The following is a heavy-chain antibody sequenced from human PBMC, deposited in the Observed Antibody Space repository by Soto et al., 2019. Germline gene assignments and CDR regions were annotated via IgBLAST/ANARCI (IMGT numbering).Heavy chain of an antibody. J-gene: IGHJ4*02. CDR2: ISAYNGNT. Sequence: ASVKVSCKASGYTFTSYGISWVRQAPGQGLEWMGWISAYNGNTNYAQKLQGRVTMTTDTSTSTAYMELRSLRSDDTAVYYCAIRPNLYDSRGGGLEWGQGTLVTVSS. CDR1: GYTFTSYG. V-gene: IGHV1-18*01. D-gene: IGHD3-22*01. CDR3: AIRPNLYDSRGGGLE.